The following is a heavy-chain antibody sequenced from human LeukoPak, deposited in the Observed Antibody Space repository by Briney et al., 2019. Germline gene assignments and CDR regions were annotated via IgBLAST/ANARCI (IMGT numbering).Heavy chain of an antibody. Sequence: EASVKVSCKASGYTFTSYAMHWVRQAPGQRLEWMGWINAGNGNTKYSQKFQGRVTITRDTSASTAYMELSSLRSEDTAVYYCARDSSTFRYYYDSSGYYYYWGQGTLVTVSS. V-gene: IGHV1-3*01. J-gene: IGHJ4*02. CDR3: ARDSSTFRYYYDSSGYYYY. CDR2: INAGNGNT. CDR1: GYTFTSYA. D-gene: IGHD3-22*01.